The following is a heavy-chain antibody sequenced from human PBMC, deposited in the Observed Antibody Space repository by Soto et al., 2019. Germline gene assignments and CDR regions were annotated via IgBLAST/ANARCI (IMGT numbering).Heavy chain of an antibody. CDR2: ISYDGSNK. CDR1: GITFRSYG. D-gene: IGHD3-22*01. CDR3: ATDRRWHYDPTGFSSWRNSVHYYGWDV. Sequence: QVQLVESGGGVVRPGRSLRLSCAASGITFRSYGMHWVRQAPGKGLEWVALISYDGSNKYYADSVKGRFTISRDNPGNTLYLQMNSLKAEDNAVYYCATDRRWHYDPTGFSSWRNSVHYYGWDVWGQGTTVTVSS. V-gene: IGHV3-33*05. J-gene: IGHJ6*02.